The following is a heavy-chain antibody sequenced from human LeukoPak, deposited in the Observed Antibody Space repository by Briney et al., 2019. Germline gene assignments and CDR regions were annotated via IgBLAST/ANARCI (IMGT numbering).Heavy chain of an antibody. CDR2: ISSSSSYI. V-gene: IGHV3-21*04. D-gene: IGHD3-22*01. CDR3: ARSACYDSSGLNWFDP. J-gene: IGHJ5*02. Sequence: GGSLRLSCAASGLTFSSYSMNWVRQAPGKGLEWVSSISSSSSYIYYADSVKGRFTISRDNAKNSLYLQMNSLRAEDTAVYYCARSACYDSSGLNWFDPWGQGTLVTVSS. CDR1: GLTFSSYS.